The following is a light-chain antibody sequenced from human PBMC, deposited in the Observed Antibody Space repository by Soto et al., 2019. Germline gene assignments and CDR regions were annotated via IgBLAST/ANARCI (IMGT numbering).Light chain of an antibody. J-gene: IGKJ2*01. CDR2: GAS. CDR1: QVIGSRY. CDR3: QQFGSSIPHT. Sequence: EIVMTQSPGTLSLSPGERATISCRASQVIGSRYLAWYHQKSGQAPRLLIYGASSSATGIPDRFSGSGSGTDFTLTISRLEPEDVGVYYCQQFGSSIPHTFGQGTKLEIK. V-gene: IGKV3-20*01.